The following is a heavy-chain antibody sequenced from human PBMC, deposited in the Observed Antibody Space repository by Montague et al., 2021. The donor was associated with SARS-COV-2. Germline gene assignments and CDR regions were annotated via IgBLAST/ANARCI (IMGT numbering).Heavy chain of an antibody. J-gene: IGHJ4*02. CDR2: ISDSGST. CDR3: ARVDSSGPGEY. D-gene: IGHD3-22*01. V-gene: IGHV4-59*08. Sequence: SETLSLTCTVSGGSLNNYFWSWIRQPPGKGLEWVGYISDSGSTKYNPSLQSRVTISVDTAGNQFSLKSLSVTAADTAFYYCARVDSSGPGEYWGQGILVSVSS. CDR1: GGSLNNYF.